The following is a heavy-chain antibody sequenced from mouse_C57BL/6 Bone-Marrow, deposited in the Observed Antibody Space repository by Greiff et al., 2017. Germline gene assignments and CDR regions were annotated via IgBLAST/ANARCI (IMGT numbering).Heavy chain of an antibody. D-gene: IGHD1-1*01. CDR3: ASKPPQSTTVVASPLATEYFDV. CDR2: INPYNGGT. J-gene: IGHJ1*03. Sequence: EVQLQQSGPVLVKPGASVKMSCKASGYTFTDYYMNWVKQSHGKSLEWIGVINPYNGGTSYNQKFKGKATLTVDQSSSTAYMALNSLKSEDSAVNYCASKPPQSTTVVASPLATEYFDVWGTETTVTVSS. V-gene: IGHV1-19*01. CDR1: GYTFTDYY.